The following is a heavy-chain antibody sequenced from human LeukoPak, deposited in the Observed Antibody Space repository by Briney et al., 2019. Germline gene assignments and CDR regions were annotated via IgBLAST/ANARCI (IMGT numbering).Heavy chain of an antibody. CDR2: IIPIFGTA. Sequence: GASVKVSCKASGGTFSSYAISWVRQAPGQGLEWMGRIIPIFGTANYAQKFQGRVTITTDESTSTAYMELSSLRSEDTAVYYCARETGRLGYCSGGSCYAFDYWGQGTLVTVSS. D-gene: IGHD2-15*01. CDR3: ARETGRLGYCSGGSCYAFDY. V-gene: IGHV1-69*05. CDR1: GGTFSSYA. J-gene: IGHJ4*02.